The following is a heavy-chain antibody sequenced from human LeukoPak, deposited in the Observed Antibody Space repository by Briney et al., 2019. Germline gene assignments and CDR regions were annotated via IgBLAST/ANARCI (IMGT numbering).Heavy chain of an antibody. CDR3: AKDKSQRYSSTLGY. CDR2: IWYDGSNK. V-gene: IGHV3-30*02. CDR1: GFTFSSYG. J-gene: IGHJ4*02. D-gene: IGHD6-13*01. Sequence: GGSLRLSCAASGFTFSSYGMHWVRQAPGKGLEWVAFIWYDGSNKYYADSVKGRFTISRDNSKNTLYLQMNSLRAEDTAVYYCAKDKSQRYSSTLGYWGQGTLVTVSS.